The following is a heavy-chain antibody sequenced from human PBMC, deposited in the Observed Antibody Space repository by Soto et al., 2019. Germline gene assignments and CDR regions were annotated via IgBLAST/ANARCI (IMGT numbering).Heavy chain of an antibody. D-gene: IGHD2-15*01. Sequence: EVQLVESGGGLVQSGGSLRLSCIASGVSLTRYWMSWVRQTPGKGLEWVAKINEDGTKRDYMESVEGRFTISRDNAENSLSLQMNSLRADDTAVYYCTRWDGRCSGGSCFFDSWGQGTLVTVSS. CDR3: TRWDGRCSGGSCFFDS. V-gene: IGHV3-7*01. J-gene: IGHJ4*02. CDR2: INEDGTKR. CDR1: GVSLTRYW.